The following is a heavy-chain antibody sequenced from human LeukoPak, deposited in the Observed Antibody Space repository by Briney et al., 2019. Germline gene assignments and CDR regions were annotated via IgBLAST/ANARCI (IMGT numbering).Heavy chain of an antibody. CDR3: ARAGSPYEGTNYFDY. D-gene: IGHD1-1*01. V-gene: IGHV4-38-2*02. Sequence: SETLSLTCTVSGYSISSGYYWGWIRQPPGKGLEWIGSIYYSGGTYYNPSLKSRVTISVDTSKNQFSLKLSSVTAADTAVYYCARAGSPYEGTNYFDYWGQGTLVTVSS. J-gene: IGHJ4*02. CDR1: GYSISSGYY. CDR2: IYYSGGT.